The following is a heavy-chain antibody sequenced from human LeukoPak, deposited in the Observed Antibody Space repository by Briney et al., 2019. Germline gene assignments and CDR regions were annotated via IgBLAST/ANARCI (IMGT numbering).Heavy chain of an antibody. CDR3: VRGSSDWNGMDV. J-gene: IGHJ6*02. D-gene: IGHD6-19*01. Sequence: PGGSLRLSCAASGFTFSNHWMHWVRRVPGKGVVSVSRIHIDENRKTYADSVKGRFTTSRDNAKNTLYLQMNSLGVEDTAVYYCVRGSSDWNGMDVWGQGTTVTVSS. CDR1: GFTFSNHW. CDR2: IHIDENRK. V-gene: IGHV3-74*01.